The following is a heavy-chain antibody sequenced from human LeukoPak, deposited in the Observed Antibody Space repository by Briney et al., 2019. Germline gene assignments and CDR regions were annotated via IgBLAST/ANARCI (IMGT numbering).Heavy chain of an antibody. D-gene: IGHD2-21*02. V-gene: IGHV5-51*01. Sequence: GESLKISCKGSGYSFTSYWISWVRQMPGKGLEWMGIIYPGDSDTRYSPSFQGQVTISADKSISTAYLQWSSLKASDTAMYYCARHPCGGDCYSALYYFDHWGQGSLVTVSS. CDR3: ARHPCGGDCYSALYYFDH. CDR1: GYSFTSYW. J-gene: IGHJ4*02. CDR2: IYPGDSDT.